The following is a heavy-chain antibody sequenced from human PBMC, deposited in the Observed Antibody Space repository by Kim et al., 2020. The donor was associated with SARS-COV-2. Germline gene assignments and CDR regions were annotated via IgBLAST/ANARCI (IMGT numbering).Heavy chain of an antibody. V-gene: IGHV3-30*18. D-gene: IGHD6-6*01. CDR2: ISYDGSNK. J-gene: IGHJ4*02. CDR1: GFTFSSYG. Sequence: GGSLRLSCAASGFTFSSYGMHWVRQAPGKGLEWVAVISYDGSNKYYADSVKGRFTISRDNSKNTLYLQMNSLRAEDTAVYYCAKDGYSSSYGVFGFDYWGQRTLVKDSS. CDR3: AKDGYSSSYGVFGFDY.